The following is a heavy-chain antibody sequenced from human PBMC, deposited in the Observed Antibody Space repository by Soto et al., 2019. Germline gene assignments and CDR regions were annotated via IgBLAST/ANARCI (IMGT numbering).Heavy chain of an antibody. CDR3: AKDFGHYDILSGYPTFGY. V-gene: IGHV3-23*01. Sequence: QPGGSLRLSCAASGFTFSSFAMSWVRQAPGEGLEWVSAVSRSGDNTYYADSVKGRFAISRDNSKNSLYLQMNSLRAEDTAVYYCAKDFGHYDILSGYPTFGYWGQGTLVTVSS. D-gene: IGHD3-9*01. J-gene: IGHJ4*02. CDR1: GFTFSSFA. CDR2: VSRSGDNT.